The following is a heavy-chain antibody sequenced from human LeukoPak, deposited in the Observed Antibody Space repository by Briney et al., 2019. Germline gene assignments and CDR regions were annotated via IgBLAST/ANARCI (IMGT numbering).Heavy chain of an antibody. D-gene: IGHD3-22*01. Sequence: GGSLRLSCAASGFTFSDYYMSWIRQAPGQGLEWVASISGSDGDTDYADSVKGRFTIFRDSSKNTLYLQMNSVRAEDTAVYYCSKVAGLYYFDHWGQGTVVTVSS. V-gene: IGHV3-23*01. CDR3: SKVAGLYYFDH. CDR2: ISGSDGDT. J-gene: IGHJ4*02. CDR1: GFTFSDYY.